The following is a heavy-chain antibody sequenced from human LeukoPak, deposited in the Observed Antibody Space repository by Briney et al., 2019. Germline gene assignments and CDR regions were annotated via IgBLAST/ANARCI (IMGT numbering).Heavy chain of an antibody. CDR2: MNPNSGNT. J-gene: IGHJ6*03. Sequence: HRASVKVSCKASGYTFTSYDINWVRQATGQGLEWMGWMNPNSGNTGYAQKFQGRVTITRNTSISTAYMELSSLRSEDTAVYYCARGLSATRYYYYYYMDVWGKGTTVTVSS. CDR3: ARGLSATRYYYYYYMDV. V-gene: IGHV1-8*03. CDR1: GYTFTSYD.